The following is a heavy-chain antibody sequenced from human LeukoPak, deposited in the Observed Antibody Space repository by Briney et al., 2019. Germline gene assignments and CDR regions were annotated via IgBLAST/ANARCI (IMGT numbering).Heavy chain of an antibody. CDR1: GGSISSSSYY. Sequence: ETLSLTCTVSGGSISSSSYYWGWVRQAPGKGLEWVSSISSSSSYIYYADSVKGRFTISRDNAKNSLYLQMNSLRAEDTAVYYCARPQTAMADYGDYGGYYYYGMDVWGQGTTVTVSS. D-gene: IGHD4-17*01. CDR2: ISSSSSYI. J-gene: IGHJ6*02. V-gene: IGHV3-21*01. CDR3: ARPQTAMADYGDYGGYYYYGMDV.